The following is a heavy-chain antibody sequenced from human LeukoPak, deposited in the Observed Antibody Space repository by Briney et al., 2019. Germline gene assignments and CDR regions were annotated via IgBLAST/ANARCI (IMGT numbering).Heavy chain of an antibody. CDR3: ARSSGTGTFSY. CDR1: GDSISRSTYY. Sequence: SSETLSLTCTVSGDSISRSTYYWAWIRQPPGKGLEWIGSVYYGRSPYFNPSLESRATISVATSKNHFSLKMSSVPAADTAVYYCARSSGTGTFSYWGQGTLVTVSS. V-gene: IGHV4-39*02. J-gene: IGHJ4*02. CDR2: VYYGRSP. D-gene: IGHD6-25*01.